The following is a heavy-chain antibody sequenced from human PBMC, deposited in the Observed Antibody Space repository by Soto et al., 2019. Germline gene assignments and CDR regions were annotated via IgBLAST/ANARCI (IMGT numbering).Heavy chain of an antibody. D-gene: IGHD1-1*01. CDR2: IYYSGST. V-gene: IGHV4-59*01. J-gene: IGHJ4*02. CDR3: ARESAGTFCFDY. CDR1: GGSISSYY. Sequence: PSETLPLTCTVSGGSISSYYWSWIRQPPGKGLEWIGYIYYSGSTNYNPSLKSRVTISVDTSKNQFSLKLSSVTAADTAVYYCARESAGTFCFDYWGQGTLVTVSS.